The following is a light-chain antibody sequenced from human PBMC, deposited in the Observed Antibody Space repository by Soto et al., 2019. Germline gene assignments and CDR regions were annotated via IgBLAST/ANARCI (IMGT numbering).Light chain of an antibody. CDR3: QSYDSSLSGFYV. V-gene: IGLV1-40*01. CDR2: GNS. J-gene: IGLJ1*01. Sequence: SLLTQPPPVSGAPGERVTLSCTGGSSNFGAGYDVHWYQQLPGTAPKLLIYGNSNRPSGVPDRFSGSKSGTSASLAITGLQAEDEADYYCQSYDSSLSGFYVFGTGTKVTV. CDR1: SSNFGAGYD.